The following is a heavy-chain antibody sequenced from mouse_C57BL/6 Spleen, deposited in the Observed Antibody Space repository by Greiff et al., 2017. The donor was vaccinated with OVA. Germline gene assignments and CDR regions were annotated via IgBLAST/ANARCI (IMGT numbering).Heavy chain of an antibody. CDR2: IRNKANGYTT. J-gene: IGHJ4*01. D-gene: IGHD4-1*01. CDR1: GFTFTDYY. Sequence: EVKLMESGGGLVQPGGSLSLSCAASGFTFTDYYMSWVRQPPGKALEWLGFIRNKANGYTTEYSASVKGRFTISRDNSQIILYLQMNALRAEDSATYYCARSNWGYAMDYWGQGTSVTVSS. CDR3: ARSNWGYAMDY. V-gene: IGHV7-3*01.